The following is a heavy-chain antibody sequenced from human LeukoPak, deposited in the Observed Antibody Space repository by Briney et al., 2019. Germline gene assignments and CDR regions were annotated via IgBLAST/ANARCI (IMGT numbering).Heavy chain of an antibody. D-gene: IGHD2-2*01. CDR3: ARVGYCSTTSCYWRAFDY. Sequence: QSGGSLRLSCAASGFTFSSYWMSWVRQAPGKGLEWVANINQDGSEQYYVDSVKGRFTISRDNAKNSLYLQMNSLRAEDTAVYYCARVGYCSTTSCYWRAFDYWGQGTLVTVSS. V-gene: IGHV3-7*01. J-gene: IGHJ4*02. CDR1: GFTFSSYW. CDR2: INQDGSEQ.